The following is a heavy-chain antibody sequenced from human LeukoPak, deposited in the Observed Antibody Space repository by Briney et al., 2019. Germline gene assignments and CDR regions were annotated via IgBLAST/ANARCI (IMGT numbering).Heavy chain of an antibody. CDR2: ITPSGGST. D-gene: IGHD2-2*02. CDR3: AWSDYCSSTSCYMHY. V-gene: IGHV1-46*01. J-gene: IGHJ4*02. Sequence: ITPSGGSTSYAQKFQGRVTMTRDTSTSTVYMELSSLRFEDTAVYYCAWSDYCSSTSCYMHYWGQGTLVTVSS.